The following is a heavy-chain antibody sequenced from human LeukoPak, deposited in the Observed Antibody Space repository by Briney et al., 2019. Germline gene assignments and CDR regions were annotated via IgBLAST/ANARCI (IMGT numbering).Heavy chain of an antibody. J-gene: IGHJ4*02. CDR1: GYTFTNYG. CDR3: AREYHFDSGSYYEDY. D-gene: IGHD3-10*01. V-gene: IGHV1-18*01. Sequence: ASVKVSCKASGYTFTNYGISWVRQAPGQGLEWMGWISAYNGNTNYAQKLQGRVTMTTDTSTSTAYMELRSLRSDDTALYYCAREYHFDSGSYYEDYWGQGNPGHRLL. CDR2: ISAYNGNT.